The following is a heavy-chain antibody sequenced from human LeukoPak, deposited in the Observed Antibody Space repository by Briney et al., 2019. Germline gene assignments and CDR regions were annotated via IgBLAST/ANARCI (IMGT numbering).Heavy chain of an antibody. CDR3: ARDVHGVGPHKAAGY. V-gene: IGHV1-18*01. CDR1: GYTFGSHG. D-gene: IGHD6-13*01. CDR2: IAIYNGNT. Sequence: GASVKVSCKTSGYTFGSHGISWVRQAPGQGLEWMGWIAIYNGNTDYAQKLQGRVTLTADISTSTVYMELRSLQFDDTAVYFCARDVHGVGPHKAAGYWGQGSLVTVSS. J-gene: IGHJ4*02.